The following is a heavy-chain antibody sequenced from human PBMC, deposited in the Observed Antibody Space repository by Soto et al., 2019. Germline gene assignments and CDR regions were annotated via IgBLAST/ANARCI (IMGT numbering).Heavy chain of an antibody. V-gene: IGHV3-73*01. CDR2: IRSKANSYAT. Sequence: GGSLRLSCAASGFTFSGSAMHWVRQASGKGLEWVGRIRSKANSYATAYAASVKGRFTISRDDSKNTAYLQMNSLKTEDTAVYYCTRRWYYYDSSGYSINWFDPWGQGTLVTVSS. D-gene: IGHD3-22*01. CDR3: TRRWYYYDSSGYSINWFDP. J-gene: IGHJ5*02. CDR1: GFTFSGSA.